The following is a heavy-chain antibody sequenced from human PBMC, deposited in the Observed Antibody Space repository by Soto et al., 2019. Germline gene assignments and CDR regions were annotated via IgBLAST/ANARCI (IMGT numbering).Heavy chain of an antibody. CDR2: IIPMFGTA. J-gene: IGHJ4*02. Sequence: QVQLVQSGAEVKKPESSVKVSCKAPGGTFSTYAISWVRQAPGQGPEWMGGIIPMFGTANYAQRFQDRVTITADESTTTVYMERSSLRSEDTAVYFCARGIQLWLRRRNNGYSGWVQGTLVTVSS. CDR1: GGTFSTYA. V-gene: IGHV1-69*12. CDR3: ARGIQLWLRRRNNGYSG. D-gene: IGHD5-18*01.